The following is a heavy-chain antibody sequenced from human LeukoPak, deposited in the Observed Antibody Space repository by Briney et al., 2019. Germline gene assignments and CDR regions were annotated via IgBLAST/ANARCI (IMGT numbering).Heavy chain of an antibody. Sequence: SETLSLTCTVSGGSISSGDYYWSWIRQPPGKGLEWIGYIYYSGGTYYNPSLKSRVTISVDTSKNQFSLKLSSVTAADTAVYYCARIVGAGDAFDIWGQGTMVTVSS. J-gene: IGHJ3*02. V-gene: IGHV4-30-4*08. CDR2: IYYSGGT. D-gene: IGHD1-26*01. CDR3: ARIVGAGDAFDI. CDR1: GGSISSGDYY.